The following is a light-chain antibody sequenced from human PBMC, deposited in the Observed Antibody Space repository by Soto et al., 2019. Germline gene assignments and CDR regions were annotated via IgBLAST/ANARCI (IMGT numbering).Light chain of an antibody. V-gene: IGKV3-15*01. CDR2: GAS. CDR1: QSVSNN. J-gene: IGKJ1*01. CDR3: QQYTNWPPET. Sequence: ENVLTQSPGTLSLSPGERATLSCRASQSVSNNYLAWYQQKPGQAPRLLIYGASTRATGIPARFSGSGSGTEFTLTISSLQSEDFAVYYCQQYTNWPPETFGQGTKVDIK.